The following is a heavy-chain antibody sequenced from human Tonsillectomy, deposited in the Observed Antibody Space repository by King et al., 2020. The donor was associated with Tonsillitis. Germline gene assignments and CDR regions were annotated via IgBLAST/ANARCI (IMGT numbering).Heavy chain of an antibody. D-gene: IGHD3-16*02. Sequence: VQLVQSGAEVKKPGASVKVSCKASGYTFTSYGISWVRQAPGQGLEWMGWISAYNGNTNYAQNNQSRVTMTTDTSTSTAYMEMRRLRSDDTAVYYCARDLGDYLCGSYRPDYWGQGTLVTVSS. CDR1: GYTFTSYG. CDR2: ISAYNGNT. CDR3: ARDLGDYLCGSYRPDY. V-gene: IGHV1-18*04. J-gene: IGHJ4*02.